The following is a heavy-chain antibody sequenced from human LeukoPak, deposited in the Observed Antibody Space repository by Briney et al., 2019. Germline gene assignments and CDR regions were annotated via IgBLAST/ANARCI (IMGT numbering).Heavy chain of an antibody. J-gene: IGHJ4*02. Sequence: GGSLRLSCAASGFTFSSNAMSWVRQAPGKGLEWVSAINEIGGSAFYADSVKGRFTISRDNSKNTLYLQMNSLRAEDTAVYCCAKEGPDSSSWYYSYYFDYWGQGTLVTVSS. CDR1: GFTFSSNA. V-gene: IGHV3-23*01. CDR3: AKEGPDSSSWYYSYYFDY. D-gene: IGHD6-13*01. CDR2: INEIGGSA.